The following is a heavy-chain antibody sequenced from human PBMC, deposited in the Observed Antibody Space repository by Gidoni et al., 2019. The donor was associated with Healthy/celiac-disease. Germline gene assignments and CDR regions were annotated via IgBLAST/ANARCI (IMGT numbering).Heavy chain of an antibody. D-gene: IGHD2-2*01. CDR3: ATPANCSSTSCSPDAFDI. J-gene: IGHJ3*02. Sequence: QVQLVQSGAEVKKPGASVKVSCTASGYTFTSYGISWVRQAPGQGLEWMGWISAYNGNTNYAQKLQGRVTMTTDTSTSTAYMELRSLRSDDTAVYYCATPANCSSTSCSPDAFDIWGQGTMVTVSS. CDR1: GYTFTSYG. CDR2: ISAYNGNT. V-gene: IGHV1-18*01.